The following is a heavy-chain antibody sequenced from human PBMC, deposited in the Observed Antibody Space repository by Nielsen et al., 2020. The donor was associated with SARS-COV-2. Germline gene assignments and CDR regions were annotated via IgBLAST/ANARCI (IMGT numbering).Heavy chain of an antibody. CDR2: INTNTGNP. CDR3: ARGYCSSTSCYIVDY. V-gene: IGHV7-4-1*02. Sequence: ASVKVSCKASGYTFTSYAMNWVRQAPGQGLEWMGWINTNTGNPTYAQGFTGRFVFSLDTSVSTAYLQISCLKAEDTAVYYCARGYCSSTSCYIVDYWGQGTLVTVSS. CDR1: GYTFTSYA. J-gene: IGHJ4*02. D-gene: IGHD2-2*02.